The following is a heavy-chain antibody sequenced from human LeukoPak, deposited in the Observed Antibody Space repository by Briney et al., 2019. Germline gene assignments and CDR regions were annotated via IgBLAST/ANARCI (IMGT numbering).Heavy chain of an antibody. V-gene: IGHV3-30*02. CDR2: IRSDGSVE. J-gene: IGHJ6*03. CDR1: GFTFSSYG. D-gene: IGHD6-19*01. CDR3: TRAEVAVAGNTYYYYYMDV. Sequence: GGSLRLSCAASGFTFSSYGMHWVRQAPGKGLEWVAFIRSDGSVEYYADSVKGRFTISRDNSKNTLYLQMNSLKTEDTAVYYCTRAEVAVAGNTYYYYYMDVWGKGTTVTVSS.